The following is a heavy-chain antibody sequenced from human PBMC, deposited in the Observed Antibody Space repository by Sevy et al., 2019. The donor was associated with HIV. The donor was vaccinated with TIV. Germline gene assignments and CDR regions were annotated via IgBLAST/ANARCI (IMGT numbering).Heavy chain of an antibody. Sequence: GGSLRLSCAASGFTFSSYGMHWVRQAPGKGLEWVAVISYDGSNKYYADSVKGRFTIARDKSKNTLYLQMNSLRAEDTAVYYCAKDHLSRGIDYWGQGTLVTVSS. D-gene: IGHD2-2*01. CDR2: ISYDGSNK. CDR3: AKDHLSRGIDY. J-gene: IGHJ4*02. CDR1: GFTFSSYG. V-gene: IGHV3-30*18.